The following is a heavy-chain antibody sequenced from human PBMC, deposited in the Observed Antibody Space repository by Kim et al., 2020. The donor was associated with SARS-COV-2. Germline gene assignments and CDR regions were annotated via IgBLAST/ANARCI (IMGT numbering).Heavy chain of an antibody. Sequence: GGSLRLSCAASGFTFSDYYMSWIRQAPGKGLEWVSYISSSSSYTNYADSVKGRFTISRDNAKNSLYLQMNSLRAEDTAVYYCARRNMVRGVIISLWYFDLWGRGTLVTVSS. J-gene: IGHJ2*01. D-gene: IGHD3-10*01. CDR1: GFTFSDYY. CDR3: ARRNMVRGVIISLWYFDL. CDR2: ISSSSSYT. V-gene: IGHV3-11*03.